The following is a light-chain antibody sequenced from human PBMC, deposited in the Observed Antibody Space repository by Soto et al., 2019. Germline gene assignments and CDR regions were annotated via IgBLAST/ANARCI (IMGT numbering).Light chain of an antibody. Sequence: QSVLTQPPSASGTPGQRVIISCSGSSFNIGSNTVNWYQHLPGTAPKLLIHTNNQWPSGVPDRFSGSKSGTSASLTISGLQSEDEADYYCAAWDDSINGYVFGTGTKVTVL. CDR2: TNN. J-gene: IGLJ1*01. CDR1: SFNIGSNT. CDR3: AAWDDSINGYV. V-gene: IGLV1-44*01.